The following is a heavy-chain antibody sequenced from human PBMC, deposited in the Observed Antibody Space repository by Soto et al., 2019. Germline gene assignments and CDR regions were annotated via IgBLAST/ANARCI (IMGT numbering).Heavy chain of an antibody. J-gene: IGHJ6*03. Sequence: PSETLSLTCAVYGGSFSGYYWSWIRQPPGKGLEWIGEINHSGSTNYNPSLKSQVTISVDTSKNQFSLKLSSVTAADTAVYYCARGLANIRYFDWTNYYYYMDVWGKGTTVTVSS. D-gene: IGHD3-9*01. CDR1: GGSFSGYY. V-gene: IGHV4-34*01. CDR2: INHSGST. CDR3: ARGLANIRYFDWTNYYYYMDV.